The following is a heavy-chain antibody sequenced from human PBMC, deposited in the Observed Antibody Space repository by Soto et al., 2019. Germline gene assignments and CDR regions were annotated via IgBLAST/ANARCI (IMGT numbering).Heavy chain of an antibody. J-gene: IGHJ4*02. Sequence: PGESLKISCKGSGYSFTSYWISWVRQMPGKGLEWMGRIDPSDSYTNYSPSFQGHVTISADKSISTAYRQWSSLKASDTAMYYCASLGTTGHYYDSSGYYGYWGQGTLVTVSS. CDR1: GYSFTSYW. V-gene: IGHV5-10-1*01. CDR2: IDPSDSYT. CDR3: ASLGTTGHYYDSSGYYGY. D-gene: IGHD3-22*01.